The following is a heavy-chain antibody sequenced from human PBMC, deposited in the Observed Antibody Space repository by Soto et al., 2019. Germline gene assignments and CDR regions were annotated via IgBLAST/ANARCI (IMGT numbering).Heavy chain of an antibody. Sequence: SETLSLTCTVSGGSISSGGYYCSWIRQHPGKGLEWIGYIYYTGRTYYNPSLESRATISVDTSKNQFSLKWSSVTAADTDVYYCAGSHSSIKFDFWGQGAQVTVSS. V-gene: IGHV4-31*03. CDR3: AGSHSSIKFDF. CDR2: IYYTGRT. D-gene: IGHD1-26*01. CDR1: GGSISSGGYY. J-gene: IGHJ4*02.